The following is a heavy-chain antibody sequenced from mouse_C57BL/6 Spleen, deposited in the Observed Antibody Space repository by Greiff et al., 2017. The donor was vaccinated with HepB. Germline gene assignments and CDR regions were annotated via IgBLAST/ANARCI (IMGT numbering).Heavy chain of an antibody. CDR3: ARYPSTVVTKYAMDY. J-gene: IGHJ4*01. CDR2: IRNKANGYTT. V-gene: IGHV7-3*01. Sequence: EVKLVESGGGLVQPGGSLSLSCAASGFTFTGYYMSWVRQPPGKALEWLGFIRNKANGYTTEYSASVKGRFTISRDNSQSILYLQMNALRAEDSATDSGARYPSTVVTKYAMDYWGQGTSVTVSS. CDR1: GFTFTGYY. D-gene: IGHD2-2*01.